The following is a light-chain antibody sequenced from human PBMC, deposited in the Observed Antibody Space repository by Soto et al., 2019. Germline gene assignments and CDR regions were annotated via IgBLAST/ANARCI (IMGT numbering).Light chain of an antibody. J-gene: IGKJ3*01. Sequence: DIQLTQSPSFLSASVGDRVTITCRASQGISSYLAWYQQKPGKAPKLLIYAASTLQSGVPSRFSGRGSGTEFTLTISSLQPEDFATYYCKQLNSYPLFTFGPGTKVDIK. CDR2: AAS. CDR1: QGISSY. V-gene: IGKV1-9*01. CDR3: KQLNSYPLFT.